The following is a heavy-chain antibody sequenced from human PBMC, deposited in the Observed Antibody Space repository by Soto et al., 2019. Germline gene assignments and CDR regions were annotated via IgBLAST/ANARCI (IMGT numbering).Heavy chain of an antibody. Sequence: QVQLVQSGAEVKKPGASVKVSCKASGYTFTGYYMHWVRQAPGQGLEWMGWINPNSGGTNYAQKFQGRVTMTRDTSISTAYMELSRLRSDDTAVYYCAVNPVWSGYHDAFDIWGQGTMVTVSS. CDR2: INPNSGGT. V-gene: IGHV1-2*02. J-gene: IGHJ3*02. CDR3: AVNPVWSGYHDAFDI. CDR1: GYTFTGYY. D-gene: IGHD3-3*01.